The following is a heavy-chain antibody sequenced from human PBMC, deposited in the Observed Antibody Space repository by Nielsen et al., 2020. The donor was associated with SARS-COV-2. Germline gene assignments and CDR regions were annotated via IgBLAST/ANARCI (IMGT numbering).Heavy chain of an antibody. CDR3: ARDSVTGYYKGVDY. CDR1: GGSISSSSYY. J-gene: IGHJ4*02. D-gene: IGHD3-9*01. CDR2: IYYSGTA. V-gene: IGHV4-39*07. Sequence: SETLSLTCTVSGGSISSSSYYWGWIRQPPGKGLEWIGSIYYSGTAYYNPSLKGRVTISVDTSKNQISLKLSSVTAADTAVYYCARDSVTGYYKGVDYWGQGTLVTVSS.